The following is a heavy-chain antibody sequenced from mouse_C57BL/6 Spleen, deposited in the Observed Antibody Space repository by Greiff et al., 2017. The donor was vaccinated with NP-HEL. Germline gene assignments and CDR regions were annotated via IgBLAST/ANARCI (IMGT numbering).Heavy chain of an antibody. V-gene: IGHV5-6*01. D-gene: IGHD2-5*01. CDR1: GFTFSSYG. CDR2: ISSGGSYT. CDR3: ARMSNYSFDY. J-gene: IGHJ2*01. Sequence: EVKVVESGGDLVKPGGSLKLSCAASGFTFSSYGMSWVRQTPDKRLEWVATISSGGSYTYYPDSVKGRFTISRDNAKNTLYLQMSSLKSEDTAMYYCARMSNYSFDYWGQGTTLTVSS.